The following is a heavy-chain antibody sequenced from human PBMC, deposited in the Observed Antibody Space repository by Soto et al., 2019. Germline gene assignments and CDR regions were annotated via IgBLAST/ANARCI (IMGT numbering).Heavy chain of an antibody. V-gene: IGHV3-30*18. J-gene: IGHJ6*02. CDR1: GFTFSSYG. CDR2: ISYDGSNK. Sequence: GGSLRLSCAASGFTFSSYGMHWVRQAPGKGLEWVAVISYDGSNKYYADSVKGRFTISRDNSKNTLYLQMNSLRAEDTAVYYCAKISGWYRDGMDVWGQGTTVTVSS. D-gene: IGHD6-19*01. CDR3: AKISGWYRDGMDV.